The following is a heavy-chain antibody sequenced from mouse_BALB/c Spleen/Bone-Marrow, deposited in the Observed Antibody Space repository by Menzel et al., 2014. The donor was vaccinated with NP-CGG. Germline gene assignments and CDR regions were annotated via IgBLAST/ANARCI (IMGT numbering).Heavy chain of an antibody. V-gene: IGHV1S41*01. J-gene: IGHJ4*01. D-gene: IGHD1-1*01. CDR3: ARESYYYENYAMDY. Sequence: DLVKPGASVKLSCKASGYTFTSYWINWIKQRPGQGLEWIGRIAPGSGSTYYNERFKGKATLTVDTSSSTAYIQLSSLSSEDSAVYFCARESYYYENYAMDYWGQGTSVTVSS. CDR2: IAPGSGST. CDR1: GYTFTSYW.